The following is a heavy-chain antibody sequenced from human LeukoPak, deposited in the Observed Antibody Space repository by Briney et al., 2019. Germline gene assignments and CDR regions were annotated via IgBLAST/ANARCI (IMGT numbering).Heavy chain of an antibody. CDR1: VFTFRTYA. V-gene: IGHV3-23*01. Sequence: GGSLRLSCAASVFTFRTYAMSWVRQAPGKGLHWVSLISGSGDGAHYADSVKGRFTISRDNSKNTVYLQMTNLRAEDKAVDYCAKGYIQLWWFDYWGQGTVVTVSS. J-gene: IGHJ4*02. CDR3: AKGYIQLWWFDY. D-gene: IGHD2-21*01. CDR2: ISGSGDGA.